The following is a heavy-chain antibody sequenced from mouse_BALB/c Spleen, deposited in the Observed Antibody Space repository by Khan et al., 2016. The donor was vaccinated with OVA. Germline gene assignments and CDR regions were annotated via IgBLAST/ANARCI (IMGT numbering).Heavy chain of an antibody. D-gene: IGHD1-2*01. Sequence: QVQLQQSGAELVRPGASVKLSCKASGYTFTDYYINWVKQRTGQGLEWIGEISPGSGDTYYNERFKGKATLTADKSSSTAYMQLSSLTSEASAVXYCARRSYFGYTFAYWGQGTLVTVSA. J-gene: IGHJ3*01. CDR2: ISPGSGDT. CDR1: GYTFTDYY. V-gene: IGHV1-77*01. CDR3: ARRSYFGYTFAY.